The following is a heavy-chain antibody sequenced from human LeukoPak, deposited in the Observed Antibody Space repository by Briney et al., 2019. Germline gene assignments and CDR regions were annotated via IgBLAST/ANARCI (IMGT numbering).Heavy chain of an antibody. D-gene: IGHD3-10*01. Sequence: ASVKVSCKASGYTFTDSYMHWARQAPGQGLEWMGWINPNSGGTNYAQKFQGRVTMTRDTSISTAYMELSRLTSDDTAVYFCARETYYSSGNVYNRIDYWGQGTLVTVSS. CDR1: GYTFTDSY. CDR2: INPNSGGT. V-gene: IGHV1-2*02. CDR3: ARETYYSSGNVYNRIDY. J-gene: IGHJ4*02.